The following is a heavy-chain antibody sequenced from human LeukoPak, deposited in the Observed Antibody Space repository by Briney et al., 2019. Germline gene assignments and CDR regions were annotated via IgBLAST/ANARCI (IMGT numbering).Heavy chain of an antibody. CDR2: IYYSGST. CDR3: ARNIAAAGKFDY. CDR1: GGSISSYY. D-gene: IGHD6-13*01. Sequence: SETLSLTCTVSGGSISSYYWSWIRQPPGKGLEWIGYIYYSGSTNYNPSLKSRVTISVDTSKNQFSLKLSSVTAADTAVYYCARNIAAAGKFDYWGQGTLVTVSS. J-gene: IGHJ4*02. V-gene: IGHV4-59*01.